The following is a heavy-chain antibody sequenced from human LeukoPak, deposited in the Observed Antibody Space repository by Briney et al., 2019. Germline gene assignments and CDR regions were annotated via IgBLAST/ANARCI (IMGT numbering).Heavy chain of an antibody. CDR1: GYTFTGYY. V-gene: IGHV1-2*02. J-gene: IGHJ6*03. CDR3: GRGYCYSTRCYNGYYYYMDV. CDR2: INPNSGGT. D-gene: IGHD2-2*02. Sequence: PWASVKVSCKASGYTFTGYYMHWVRQAPGQGLEWMGWINPNSGGTNYAQKFQGRVTMTRDTSISTAYMELSRLRSDDTAVYYCGRGYCYSTRCYNGYYYYMDVWGKGTTVTVSS.